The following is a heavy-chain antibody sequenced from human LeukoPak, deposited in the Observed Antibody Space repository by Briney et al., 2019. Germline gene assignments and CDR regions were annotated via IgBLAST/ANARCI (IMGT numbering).Heavy chain of an antibody. CDR1: GFTFSNYW. J-gene: IGHJ4*02. Sequence: GGSLRLSCAASGFTFSNYWMYWVRQAPGKGLVWVSRIKSDGSSTSYADYVKGRFTISRDNAKNTLYLQMNSLRAEDTAVYYCARMGGYFDWLGNFDYWGQGTLVTVSS. CDR2: IKSDGSST. D-gene: IGHD3-9*01. CDR3: ARMGGYFDWLGNFDY. V-gene: IGHV3-74*01.